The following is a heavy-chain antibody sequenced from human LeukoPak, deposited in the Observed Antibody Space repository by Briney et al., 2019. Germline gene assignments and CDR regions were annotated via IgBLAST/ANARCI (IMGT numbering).Heavy chain of an antibody. CDR3: ARAGSPTQNWFDP. Sequence: GGSLRLSCAASGFSFSTYTMHWVRQAPGKGLEWVAVISFDGNTKLYADSVKGRFTISRDDSKSTLYLQMDSLRPEDTAVYYCARAGSPTQNWFDPWGQGTLVTVSS. CDR1: GFSFSTYT. J-gene: IGHJ5*02. CDR2: ISFDGNTK. D-gene: IGHD6-19*01. V-gene: IGHV3-30-3*01.